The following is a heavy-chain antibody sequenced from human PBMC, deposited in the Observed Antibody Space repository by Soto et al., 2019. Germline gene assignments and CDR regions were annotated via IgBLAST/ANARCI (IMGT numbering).Heavy chain of an antibody. D-gene: IGHD2-8*02. CDR1: GGSVSSYS. V-gene: IGHV4-59*02. CDR3: GRDKITGVFDY. CDR2: IYYSGST. J-gene: IGHJ4*02. Sequence: SETLSLTCTVSGGSVSSYSWSWIRQPPGKGLECIGYIYYSGSTNYNPSLKSRVTISVDTSKNQFSLRLTSVTAADTAVYYCGRDKITGVFDYWGQGTLVTVSS.